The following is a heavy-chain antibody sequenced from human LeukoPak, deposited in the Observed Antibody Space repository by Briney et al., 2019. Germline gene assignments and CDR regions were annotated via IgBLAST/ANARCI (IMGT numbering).Heavy chain of an antibody. CDR1: GYTLTELS. V-gene: IGHV1-24*01. CDR3: ATDRDEEWELLLDY. CDR2: FDPEDGET. Sequence: ASVKVSCKVSGYTLTELSMHWVRQAPGKGLEWMGGFDPEDGETIYAQKFQGRVTMTEDTSTDTAYMGLSSLRSEDTAVYYCATDRDEEWELLLDYWGQGTLVTVSS. D-gene: IGHD1-26*01. J-gene: IGHJ4*02.